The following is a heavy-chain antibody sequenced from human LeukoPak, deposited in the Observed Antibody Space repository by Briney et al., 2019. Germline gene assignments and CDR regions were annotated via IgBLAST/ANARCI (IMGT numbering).Heavy chain of an antibody. J-gene: IGHJ6*03. Sequence: ASVKVSCKASGYTFTSYDINWVRQATGQGLEWMGWMNPNSGNTGYAQKFQGRVTITRNTSISTAYMELSSLRSEDTAVYYCARGPEEKSYYYMDVWGKGTTVTVSS. V-gene: IGHV1-8*01. CDR2: MNPNSGNT. CDR1: GYTFTSYD. CDR3: ARGPEEKSYYYMDV.